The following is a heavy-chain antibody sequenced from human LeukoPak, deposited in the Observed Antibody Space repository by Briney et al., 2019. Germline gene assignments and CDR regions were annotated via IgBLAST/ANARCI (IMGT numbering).Heavy chain of an antibody. V-gene: IGHV4-59*01. D-gene: IGHD4-17*01. CDR1: GGSISSYY. CDR2: FYYSGST. CDR3: ARVTTLYYYYYMDV. J-gene: IGHJ6*03. Sequence: SETLSLTCTVSGGSISSYYWSWIRQPPGKGLEWIGYFYYSGSTNYNPSLKSRVTISVDTSKNQFSLKLSSVTAADTAVYYCARVTTLYYYYYMDVWGKGTTVTISS.